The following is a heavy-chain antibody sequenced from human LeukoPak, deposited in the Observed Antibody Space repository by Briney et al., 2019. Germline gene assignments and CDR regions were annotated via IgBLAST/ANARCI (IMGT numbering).Heavy chain of an antibody. CDR3: ARGPRYDIVVVNLPLTD. CDR2: INPSGGST. V-gene: IGHV1-46*01. CDR1: GYTFTSYY. D-gene: IGHD2-2*01. J-gene: IGHJ4*02. Sequence: GASVKVSCKASGYTFTSYYMHWVRQAPGQGLEWMGIINPSGGSTSYAQKFQGRVTMTRDTSTSTVYMELSSLRSEDTAVYYCARGPRYDIVVVNLPLTDWGQGTLATVSS.